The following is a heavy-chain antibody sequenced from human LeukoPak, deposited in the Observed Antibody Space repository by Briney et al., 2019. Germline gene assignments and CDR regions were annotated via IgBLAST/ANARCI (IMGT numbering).Heavy chain of an antibody. CDR2: INHSGSA. V-gene: IGHV4-34*01. D-gene: IGHD5-18*01. J-gene: IGHJ4*02. CDR1: GGSFSGYY. Sequence: PSETLSLTCAVYGGSFSGYYWSWIRQPPGKGLEWIGEINHSGSANYNPSLKSRVTISVDTSKNQFSLKLSSVTAADTAVYYCARGSYSYGYRTYYFDYWGQGTLVTVSS. CDR3: ARGSYSYGYRTYYFDY.